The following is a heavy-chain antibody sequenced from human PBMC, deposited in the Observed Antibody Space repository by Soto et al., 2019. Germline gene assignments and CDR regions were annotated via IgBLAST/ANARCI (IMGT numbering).Heavy chain of an antibody. CDR3: AKGGPDCVSTPCYLLVAFDV. J-gene: IGHJ3*01. CDR1: GFTFSSYV. CDR2: ISHDGSKK. D-gene: IGHD2-2*01. Sequence: QVQLVQSGGGVVQPGRSLRLSCAASGFTFSSYVTHWVRQAPGKGLEWVAVISHDGSKKYYADSVKGRFTISRDNSKNQLYLQMNSLRAEDTVVYYCAKGGPDCVSTPCYLLVAFDVWGQGTMVTVSS. V-gene: IGHV3-30*18.